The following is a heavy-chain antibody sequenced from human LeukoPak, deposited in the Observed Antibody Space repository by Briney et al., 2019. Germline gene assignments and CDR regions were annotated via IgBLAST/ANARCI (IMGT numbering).Heavy chain of an antibody. V-gene: IGHV3-11*04. D-gene: IGHD6-6*01. CDR3: VRDGPGIATRPGAFDI. J-gene: IGHJ3*02. Sequence: PGGSLRLSCAASGFTFSDYYMSWIRQAPGKGLEWVSYISSSGSTIYYADSVKGRFTISRDNAENSLYLQMNSLRAEDTAVYYCVRDGPGIATRPGAFDIWGQGTMVSVSS. CDR1: GFTFSDYY. CDR2: ISSSGSTI.